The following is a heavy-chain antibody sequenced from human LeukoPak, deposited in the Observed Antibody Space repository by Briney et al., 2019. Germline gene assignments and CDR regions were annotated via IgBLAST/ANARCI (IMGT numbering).Heavy chain of an antibody. CDR2: ISAYNGNT. CDR3: ARVYWNDVGWYCDY. J-gene: IGHJ4*02. V-gene: IGHV1-18*01. D-gene: IGHD1-1*01. CDR1: GYTFTSYG. Sequence: ASVKVSCKASGYTFTSYGISWVRQAPGQGLEWMGWISAYNGNTNYAQKLQGRVTMTTDTSTSTAYMELRSLRSDVTAVYYCARVYWNDVGWYCDYWGQGTLVTVSS.